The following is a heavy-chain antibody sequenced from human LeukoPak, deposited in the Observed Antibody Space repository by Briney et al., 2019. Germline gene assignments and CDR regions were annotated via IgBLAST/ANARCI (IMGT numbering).Heavy chain of an antibody. CDR3: ANPTFYCSSTKCPA. V-gene: IGHV3-23*01. Sequence: GGSLRLSCAASGFTFRSYAMSWVREAPGKGLKWVSAISDSGGSTYYADSVKGRFTISRDNSKNTLYLQMNSLRAEDTAVYYCANPTFYCSSTKCPAWGQGTLVTVSS. D-gene: IGHD2-2*01. CDR2: ISDSGGST. J-gene: IGHJ5*02. CDR1: GFTFRSYA.